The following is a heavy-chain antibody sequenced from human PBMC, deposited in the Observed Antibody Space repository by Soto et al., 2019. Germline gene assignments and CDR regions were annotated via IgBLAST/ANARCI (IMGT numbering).Heavy chain of an antibody. J-gene: IGHJ4*02. CDR1: GFIFSIYG. D-gene: IGHD2-15*01. V-gene: IGHV3-30*03. Sequence: QVQLVESGGGVVQPGRSLRLSCAASGFIFSIYGMHWVRQAPGKGLEWVAVISYDGSNKDYADSAKGRFTISRDNSKITLYLQMHSLRAEDTAVYYCAASAHGSGGSSLDYWGQGTLVTVSS. CDR3: AASAHGSGGSSLDY. CDR2: ISYDGSNK.